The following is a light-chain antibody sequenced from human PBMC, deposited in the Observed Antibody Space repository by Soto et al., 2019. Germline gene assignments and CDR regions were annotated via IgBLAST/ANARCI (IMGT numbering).Light chain of an antibody. CDR2: DAS. V-gene: IGKV3-11*01. CDR1: QSVTNY. CDR3: QQYGGSPRT. Sequence: EIVLTQSPATLSLSPGERATLSCRASQSVTNYVAWYQQKPGQAPRLLIYDASNRATGIPARFSGSGSGTDFTLTISGLEPEDFAVYYCQQYGGSPRTFGQGTKLEIK. J-gene: IGKJ2*01.